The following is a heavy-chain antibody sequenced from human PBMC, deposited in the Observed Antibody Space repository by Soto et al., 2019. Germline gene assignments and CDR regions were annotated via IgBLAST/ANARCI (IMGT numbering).Heavy chain of an antibody. CDR2: ISPYNGNT. CDR3: ARDRLGVSVTGGGFDS. V-gene: IGHV1-18*01. J-gene: IGHJ4*02. D-gene: IGHD2-8*01. Sequence: QVQLVQSGGEVKKPGASVKVSCKASGYTFSNFGLSWVRQAPGQGLELMGWISPYNGNTNYAQKLQGRLTMTTDTSTSTAYMELRSLRSDDTAAYYCARDRLGVSVTGGGFDSWGQGTLVTVSS. CDR1: GYTFSNFG.